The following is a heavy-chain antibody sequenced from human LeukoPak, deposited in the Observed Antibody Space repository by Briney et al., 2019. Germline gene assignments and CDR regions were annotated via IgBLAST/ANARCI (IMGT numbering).Heavy chain of an antibody. D-gene: IGHD3-22*01. V-gene: IGHV3-23*01. CDR2: VSGSGGST. CDR3: AKDARNYDSSGWAYDY. Sequence: GGSLRLSCAASGFTFSSYAMSWVRQAPGKGLEWVSAVSGSGGSTHYADSVKGRFTFSRDNSKNTLYLQMNSLRAEDAAAYYCAKDARNYDSSGWAYDYWGQGTLVTVSS. J-gene: IGHJ4*02. CDR1: GFTFSSYA.